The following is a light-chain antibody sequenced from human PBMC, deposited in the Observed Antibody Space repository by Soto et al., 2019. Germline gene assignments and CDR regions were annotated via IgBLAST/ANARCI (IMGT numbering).Light chain of an antibody. CDR1: QGIIDY. V-gene: IGKV1-27*01. Sequence: DIQMTQSPSSLSASVGDRVTITCRASQGIIDYLAWYQQKPGKAPKLLIYAASTLQPGVPSRFSGSGAGTDFTLTISGLQPEDVATYFCQKYDSAPQTFGPGTKVEIK. CDR2: AAS. CDR3: QKYDSAPQT. J-gene: IGKJ1*01.